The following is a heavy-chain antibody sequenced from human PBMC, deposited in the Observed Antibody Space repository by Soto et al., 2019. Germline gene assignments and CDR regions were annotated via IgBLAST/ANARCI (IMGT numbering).Heavy chain of an antibody. CDR2: IYYSGST. Sequence: QVQLQESGPGLVKPSQTLSLTCTVSGGSISSSGYYWSWIRQHPGKGLEWIGYIYYSGSTYYNPSLKSRVTISVDTSKNQFSLKLSSVTAADTAVYYCASNPVWGSYRSFWDAFDIWGQGTMVTVSS. D-gene: IGHD3-16*02. V-gene: IGHV4-31*03. J-gene: IGHJ3*02. CDR3: ASNPVWGSYRSFWDAFDI. CDR1: GGSISSSGYY.